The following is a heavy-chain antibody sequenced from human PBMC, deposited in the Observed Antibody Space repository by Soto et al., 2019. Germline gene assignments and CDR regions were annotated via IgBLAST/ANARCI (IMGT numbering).Heavy chain of an antibody. CDR2: ISWNSGSI. J-gene: IGHJ3*02. CDR3: AKQHGYDISTGNDAFDI. CDR1: GFTFDDYA. D-gene: IGHD3-9*01. Sequence: GGSLRLSCAASGFTFDDYAMHWVRQAPGKGLEWVSGISWNSGSIGYADSVKGRFTISRDNAKNSLYLQMNSLRAEDTALYYCAKQHGYDISTGNDAFDIWGQGTMVTVSS. V-gene: IGHV3-9*01.